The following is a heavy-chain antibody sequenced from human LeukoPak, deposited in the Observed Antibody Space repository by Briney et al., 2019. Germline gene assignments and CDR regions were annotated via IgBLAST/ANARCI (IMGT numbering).Heavy chain of an antibody. D-gene: IGHD3-16*01. CDR1: GYTFTGYY. CDR3: ARTTFGGADY. CDR2: INPNSDGT. J-gene: IGHJ4*02. Sequence: ASVKDSCKASGYTFTGYYMHWVRQAPGQGLDGMGWINPNSDGTNYAQKFQVRVTMTSDTSISTAYMELSRLRSDDTAVYYCARTTFGGADYWGQGTLVTVSS. V-gene: IGHV1-2*02.